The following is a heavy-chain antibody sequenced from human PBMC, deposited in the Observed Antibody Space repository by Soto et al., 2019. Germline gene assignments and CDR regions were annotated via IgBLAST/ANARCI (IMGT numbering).Heavy chain of an antibody. CDR2: ISGSGTST. J-gene: IGHJ4*02. D-gene: IGHD3-9*01. Sequence: GGSLRLSXAASGFTSSRTAMTWVRQAPGKGLEWVATISGSGTSTYYADSVKGRFIISRDNSKSTVNLQMNSLRVDDTAVYYCATSFRYFDNWGQGTRV. CDR1: GFTSSRTA. V-gene: IGHV3-23*01. CDR3: ATSFRYFDN.